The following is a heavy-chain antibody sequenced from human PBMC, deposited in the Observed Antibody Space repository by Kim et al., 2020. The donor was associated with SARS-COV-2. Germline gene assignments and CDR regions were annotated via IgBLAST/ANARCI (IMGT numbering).Heavy chain of an antibody. J-gene: IGHJ5*02. Sequence: SETLSLTCTVSGGSIDTSHYWSWVRQSTGKGLEWIASIYYSGSTYYTPSLKSRVTISRDTSRNQFSLKLFSVTAADTAVYFCARGGDMPWFDPWGQGALVTVSS. CDR1: GGSIDTSHY. CDR3: ARGGDMPWFDP. V-gene: IGHV4-39*07. D-gene: IGHD2-2*01. CDR2: IYYSGST.